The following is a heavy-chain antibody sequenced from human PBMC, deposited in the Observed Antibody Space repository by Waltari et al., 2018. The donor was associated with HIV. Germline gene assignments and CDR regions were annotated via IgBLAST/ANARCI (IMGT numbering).Heavy chain of an antibody. D-gene: IGHD6-25*01. J-gene: IGHJ4*02. CDR3: ARGTERDGYTYF. Sequence: EVQLLQSGAEVNKPGESLKISCQRFGYSFSTYWVGWVRQAPGGGLHWMGVIVPGVSSATYSPSFKGHVNSAADLSTTVAYLHWGSRKSSDSGTYFCARGTERDGYTYFWGQGTLVTVAS. V-gene: IGHV5-51*01. CDR2: IVPGVSSA. CDR1: GYSFSTYW.